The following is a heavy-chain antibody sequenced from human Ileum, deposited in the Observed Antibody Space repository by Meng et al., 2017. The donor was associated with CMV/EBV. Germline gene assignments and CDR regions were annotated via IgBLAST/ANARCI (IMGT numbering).Heavy chain of an antibody. CDR2: MFYSGTT. J-gene: IGHJ6*02. CDR1: GCSVTSGGYS. CDR3: AREGTNYYDLDV. Sequence: GSLRLSCTTSGCSVTSGGYSWAWILQPPGRGLEWIATMFYSGTTYYNTPLKRRVTISLDTFKNEFSLRLSSVTAADTAVYYCAREGTNYYDLDVWGQGTTVTVSS. V-gene: IGHV4-39*07.